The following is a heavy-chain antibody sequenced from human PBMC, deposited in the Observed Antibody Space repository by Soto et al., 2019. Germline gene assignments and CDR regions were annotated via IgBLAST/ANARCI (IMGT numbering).Heavy chain of an antibody. D-gene: IGHD3-3*02. J-gene: IGHJ2*01. CDR3: ARHLLVSIGDPWYFDL. Sequence: QVQLQESGPGLVKPSETLSLTCTVSGGSISGYYWXWIRQPPGKGLEWVGYIYYSGDTNSTPSLKSRVTMXVDTSKNQFSLNLSSVTAADTAVYYCARHLLVSIGDPWYFDLWGRGTLVTVSS. CDR1: GGSISGYY. CDR2: IYYSGDT. V-gene: IGHV4-59*08.